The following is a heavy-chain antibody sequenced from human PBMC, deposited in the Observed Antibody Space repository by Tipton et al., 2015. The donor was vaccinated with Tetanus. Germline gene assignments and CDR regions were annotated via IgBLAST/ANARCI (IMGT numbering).Heavy chain of an antibody. V-gene: IGHV4-30-2*01. J-gene: IGHJ4*02. CDR3: VRAPYSSSGKFYFDY. CDR1: GASMRNGGYS. D-gene: IGHD6-6*01. CDR2: IYHTGGS. Sequence: TLSLTCDVSGASMRNGGYSWSWIRQPPGKGLEWVGYIYHTGGSYYNPSLKSRVSMSVDLSKNQFSLILSSVTAADTAVYYCVRAPYSSSGKFYFDYWGQGLRVTVSS.